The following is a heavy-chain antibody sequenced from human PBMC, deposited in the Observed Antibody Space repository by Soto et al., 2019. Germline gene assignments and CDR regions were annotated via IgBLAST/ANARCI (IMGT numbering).Heavy chain of an antibody. Sequence: GGSLRLSCAASGFTFSSYAMSWVRRASGKGLEWVSAVSGCGGSTYCADSVKGRFTIFRDNYKNPLYLQLNSLRAQDTAADYSAKEGPPSGYSVYNFDDWGEETLVTVSS. CDR1: GFTFSSYA. V-gene: IGHV3-23*01. J-gene: IGHJ4*02. CDR3: AKEGPPSGYSVYNFDD. CDR2: VSGCGGST. D-gene: IGHD3-3*01.